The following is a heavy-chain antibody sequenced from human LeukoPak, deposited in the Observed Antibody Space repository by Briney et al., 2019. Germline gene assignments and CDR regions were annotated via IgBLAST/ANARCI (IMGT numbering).Heavy chain of an antibody. Sequence: SETLSLTCTVSGGSISGFYWSWIRQPPGKGLEWLGYVYNSGSTNYNPSLKSRVTISVDTSKSQFSLNLTSVTAADTAVYYCARDRRSSGSCSRFDPWGQGTLVTVSS. CDR1: GGSISGFY. CDR2: VYNSGST. D-gene: IGHD2-15*01. CDR3: ARDRRSSGSCSRFDP. V-gene: IGHV4-59*01. J-gene: IGHJ5*02.